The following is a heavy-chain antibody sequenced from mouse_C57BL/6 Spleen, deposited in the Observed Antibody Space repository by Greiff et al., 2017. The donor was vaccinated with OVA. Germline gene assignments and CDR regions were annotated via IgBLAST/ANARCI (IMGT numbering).Heavy chain of an antibody. CDR1: GYTFTSYW. D-gene: IGHD4-1*01. CDR2: IYPSDSET. V-gene: IGHV1-61*01. Sequence: QVQLQQPGAELVRPGSSVKLSCKASGYTFTSYWMDWVKQRPGQGLEWIGNIYPSDSETHYNQKFKDKATLTVDKSSSTAYMQLSSLTSEDSAVYDCGRRGLKLGGAWFAYWGQGTLVTVSA. J-gene: IGHJ3*01. CDR3: GRRGLKLGGAWFAY.